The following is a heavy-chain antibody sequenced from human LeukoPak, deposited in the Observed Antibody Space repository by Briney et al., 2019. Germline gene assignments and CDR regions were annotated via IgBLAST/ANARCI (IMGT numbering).Heavy chain of an antibody. D-gene: IGHD6-19*01. Sequence: PSETLSLTCTVSNGSLSGSYWSWIRQPPGKRLEYIGQISDSGSTNYNPSLRSRVTISVDSSHKQFSLSLSSVTAADTAVYYCARGRHIPLYTGGWYFFDSWGQGTLVTVSS. J-gene: IGHJ4*02. CDR3: ARGRHIPLYTGGWYFFDS. CDR2: ISDSGST. V-gene: IGHV4-59*01. CDR1: NGSLSGSY.